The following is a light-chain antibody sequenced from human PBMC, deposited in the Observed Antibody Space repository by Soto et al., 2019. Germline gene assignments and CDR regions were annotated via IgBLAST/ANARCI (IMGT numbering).Light chain of an antibody. V-gene: IGKV3-20*01. J-gene: IGKJ1*01. CDR2: GAS. Sequence: IVLTQSPATLSVSPGERATLSCRASQSVSSNLAWYQQKPGQAPRLLIYGASNRATGIPDRFSGSGSGTDFTLTISRLEPEDFAVYYCQQYGSSGTFGQGTKGGYQ. CDR1: QSVSSN. CDR3: QQYGSSGT.